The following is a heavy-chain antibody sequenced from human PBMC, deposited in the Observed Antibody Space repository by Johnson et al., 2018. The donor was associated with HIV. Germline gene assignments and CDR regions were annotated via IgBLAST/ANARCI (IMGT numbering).Heavy chain of an antibody. CDR3: ASGVYSSSGSWDVAFDI. Sequence: VQLVESGGGLVQPGGSLRLSCAASEFTFSSYWMHWVRQAPGKGLVWVSRINSDGSSTNYADSVKGRFTISRDNAKNTLYLQMNSLRAEDTAVYYCASGVYSSSGSWDVAFDIWGQGTMVTVSS. J-gene: IGHJ3*02. CDR1: EFTFSSYW. V-gene: IGHV3-74*02. D-gene: IGHD6-13*01. CDR2: INSDGSST.